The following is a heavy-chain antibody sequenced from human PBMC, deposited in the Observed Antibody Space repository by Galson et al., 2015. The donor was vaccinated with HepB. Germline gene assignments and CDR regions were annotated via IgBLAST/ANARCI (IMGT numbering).Heavy chain of an antibody. V-gene: IGHV3-23*01. CDR1: GFTFSTYA. Sequence: SLRLSCAASGFTFSTYAMSWVRQAPGKGLEWVSAISGGGGDTYFADSVKGRFTISRDNSKNTLYLQMNSLRAEDTAVYYCAKDMLKRAWGYCSSTSCFAFFDYWGQGTLVTVSS. J-gene: IGHJ4*02. CDR2: ISGGGGDT. CDR3: AKDMLKRAWGYCSSTSCFAFFDY. D-gene: IGHD2-2*01.